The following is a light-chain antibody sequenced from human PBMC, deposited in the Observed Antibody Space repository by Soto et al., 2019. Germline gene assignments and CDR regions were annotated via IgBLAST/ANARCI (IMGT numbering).Light chain of an antibody. J-gene: IGKJ1*01. CDR2: DAS. V-gene: IGKV3-20*01. CDR3: QQYGSSPRT. CDR1: QSISSSY. Sequence: EIVLTQSPGTLSLSPGERATLSCRASQSISSSYLAWYQQKPGQAPRLLIYDASSRATGIPDRFSGSGSETGFTLTISRLEPEDFAVYYCQQYGSSPRTFGQGTKVEIK.